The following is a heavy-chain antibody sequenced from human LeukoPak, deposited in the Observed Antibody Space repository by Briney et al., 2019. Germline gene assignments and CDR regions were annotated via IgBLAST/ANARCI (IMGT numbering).Heavy chain of an antibody. CDR2: IKSKTDGGTT. Sequence: GGSLRLSCAASGFTFSNAWMSWVRQAPGKGLEWVGRIKSKTDGGTTDYAAPVKGRFTISRDDSKNTLYLQMNSLKTEDTAVYYCTSGDAAGGFDIWGQGTMVTASS. D-gene: IGHD6-13*01. CDR3: TSGDAAGGFDI. J-gene: IGHJ3*02. V-gene: IGHV3-15*01. CDR1: GFTFSNAW.